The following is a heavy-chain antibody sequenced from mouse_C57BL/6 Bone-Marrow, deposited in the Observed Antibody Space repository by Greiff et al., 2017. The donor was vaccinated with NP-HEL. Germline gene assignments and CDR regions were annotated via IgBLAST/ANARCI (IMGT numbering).Heavy chain of an antibody. Sequence: EVQLQQSGAELVRPGASVKLSCTASGFNIKDDYMHWVKQRPEQGLEWIGWIDPENGDTEYASKFQGKATITADTSSKTAYLQLSSLTSEDTAVYYCTTYYYGSSPLDYWGQGTTLTVSS. CDR2: IDPENGDT. CDR3: TTYYYGSSPLDY. CDR1: GFNIKDDY. J-gene: IGHJ2*01. D-gene: IGHD1-1*01. V-gene: IGHV14-4*01.